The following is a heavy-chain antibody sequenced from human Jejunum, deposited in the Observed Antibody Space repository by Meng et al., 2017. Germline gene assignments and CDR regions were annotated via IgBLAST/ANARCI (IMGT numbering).Heavy chain of an antibody. Sequence: QVQLQESGPGLVKPSQTLSLTCTVSGGSLRTGAYYWSWIRQHPGKGLEWIGYIYYTGSTFYNPSLKSRVSISLETSKNQFSLKVTSVTAADTAFYYCARVSKPYGSGLDPWGQGTLVTVSS. CDR1: GGSLRTGAYY. D-gene: IGHD3-10*01. V-gene: IGHV4-31*03. CDR2: IYYTGST. J-gene: IGHJ5*02. CDR3: ARVSKPYGSGLDP.